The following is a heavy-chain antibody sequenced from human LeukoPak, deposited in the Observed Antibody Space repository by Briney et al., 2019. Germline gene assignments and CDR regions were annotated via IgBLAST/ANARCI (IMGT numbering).Heavy chain of an antibody. J-gene: IGHJ4*02. CDR3: ARAGGYYDFWSGYPH. Sequence: SVKVSCKASGGTFSSYAISWVRQTPGQGLEWMGRIIPIFGIANYAQKFQGRVTITADKSTSTAYMELSSLRSEDTAVYYCARAGGYYDFWSGYPHWGQGTLVTVSS. CDR1: GGTFSSYA. V-gene: IGHV1-69*04. D-gene: IGHD3-3*01. CDR2: IIPIFGIA.